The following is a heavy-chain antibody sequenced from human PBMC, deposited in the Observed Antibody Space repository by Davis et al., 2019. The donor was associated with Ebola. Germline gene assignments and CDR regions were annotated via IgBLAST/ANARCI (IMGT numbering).Heavy chain of an antibody. D-gene: IGHD6-13*01. CDR3: ARQEALYGSIDN. CDR2: IYSGDSDT. Sequence: GESLKISCKGSGYTFTSYWIGWVRQMPGKGLEWMGLIYSGDSDTRYRPSFEGQVTISVDRSINTAYLQWSSLKASDSAMYYCARQEALYGSIDNWGQGTLVTVSS. J-gene: IGHJ4*02. CDR1: GYTFTSYW. V-gene: IGHV5-51*01.